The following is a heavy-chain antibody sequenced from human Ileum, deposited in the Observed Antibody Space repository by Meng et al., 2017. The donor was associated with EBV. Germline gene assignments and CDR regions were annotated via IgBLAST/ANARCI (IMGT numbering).Heavy chain of an antibody. D-gene: IGHD3-22*01. CDR1: GGSIISSKC. Sequence: QMKWQRWGPVLVNPSATGSLTCAGSGGSIISSKCWSWVRHSQGTGLDWIGEIYHHGTTNYNPSLKSRVTISVDTSKNKFFLNLTSLTAADTAVYYCARLDSSGYYFGGWFDPWGQGILVTVSS. CDR3: ARLDSSGYYFGGWFDP. V-gene: IGHV4-4*02. CDR2: IYHHGTT. J-gene: IGHJ5*02.